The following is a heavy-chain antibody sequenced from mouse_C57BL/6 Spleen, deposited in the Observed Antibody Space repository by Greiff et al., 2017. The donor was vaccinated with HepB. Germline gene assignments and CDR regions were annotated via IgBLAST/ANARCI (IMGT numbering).Heavy chain of an antibody. J-gene: IGHJ4*01. Sequence: VQLVESGAELVKPGASVKISCKASGYAFSSYWMNWVKQRPGKGLKWIGQIYPGDGDTNYNGKFKGKATLTADKSSSTAYMQLSSLTSEDSAVYFCARRLRGYAMDYWGQGTSVTVSS. CDR3: ARRLRGYAMDY. V-gene: IGHV1-80*01. CDR1: GYAFSSYW. D-gene: IGHD3-2*02. CDR2: IYPGDGDT.